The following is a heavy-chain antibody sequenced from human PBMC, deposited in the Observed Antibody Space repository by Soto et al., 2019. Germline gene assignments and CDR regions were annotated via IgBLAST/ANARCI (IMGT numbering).Heavy chain of an antibody. CDR3: GTRMTTAPY. CDR1: LFIVSDNY. Sequence: EVRLVQSGGGLVQPGGSLRLSCAASLFIVSDNYMSWVRQAPGKGLEWVSLIYSGVGTDYAESAKGRFTISRDNSKNTLYLQMNSLKAEHTRIYYCGTRMTTAPYWGQGTVVTVSS. D-gene: IGHD4-17*01. V-gene: IGHV3-66*01. J-gene: IGHJ4*02. CDR2: IYSGVGT.